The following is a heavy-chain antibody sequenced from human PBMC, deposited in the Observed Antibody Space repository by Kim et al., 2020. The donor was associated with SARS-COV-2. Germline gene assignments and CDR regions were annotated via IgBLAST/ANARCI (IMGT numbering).Heavy chain of an antibody. CDR3: ARFRSIAARPHWYFDL. Sequence: SLKTRVTISVDTSNNQLSLKLSSVTAADTAVYYCARFRSIAARPHWYFDLWGRGTLVTVSS. D-gene: IGHD6-6*01. V-gene: IGHV4-34*01. J-gene: IGHJ2*01.